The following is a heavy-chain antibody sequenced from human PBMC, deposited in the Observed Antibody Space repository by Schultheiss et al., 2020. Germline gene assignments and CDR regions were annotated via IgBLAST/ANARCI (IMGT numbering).Heavy chain of an antibody. CDR3: ARDGALLWFGELFDAFDI. CDR2: ISFGGTFI. Sequence: GGSLRLSCAASGFTFSSYWMSWVRQAPGKGLEWVSSISFGGTFIYFADSVKGRFTISRDNAKNSLYLQMNSLRAEDTAVYYCARDGALLWFGELFDAFDIWGQGTMVTVSS. J-gene: IGHJ3*02. CDR1: GFTFSSYW. D-gene: IGHD3-10*01. V-gene: IGHV3-21*04.